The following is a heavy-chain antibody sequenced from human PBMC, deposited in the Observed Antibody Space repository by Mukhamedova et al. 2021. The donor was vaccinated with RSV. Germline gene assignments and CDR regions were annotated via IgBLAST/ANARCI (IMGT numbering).Heavy chain of an antibody. CDR3: ARHETYSGNWLPDY. D-gene: IGHD6-13*01. CDR2: IYPGDSDT. J-gene: IGHJ4*02. Sequence: EGLEWMGIIYPGDSDTRHSPSFQGQVTISADKSIGTAYLQWSSLKASDTAMYFCARHETYSGNWLPDYWGQGTLVTVSS. V-gene: IGHV5-51*01.